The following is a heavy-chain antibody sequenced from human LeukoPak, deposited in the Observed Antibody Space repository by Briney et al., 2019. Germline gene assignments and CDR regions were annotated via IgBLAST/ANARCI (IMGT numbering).Heavy chain of an antibody. V-gene: IGHV3-9*01. Sequence: GGSLRPSCAASGFTFNIYAMHWVRQAPGKGLEWVSGISWNSGSIGYADSVKGRFTISRDNAKNSLYLQMNSLRAEDTALYYCARDLPRAYYDSSGSPPWGQGTMVTVSS. CDR2: ISWNSGSI. CDR3: ARDLPRAYYDSSGSPP. J-gene: IGHJ3*01. CDR1: GFTFNIYA. D-gene: IGHD3-22*01.